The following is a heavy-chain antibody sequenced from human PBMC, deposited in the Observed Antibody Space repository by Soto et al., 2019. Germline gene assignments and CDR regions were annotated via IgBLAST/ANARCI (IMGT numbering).Heavy chain of an antibody. D-gene: IGHD6-19*01. V-gene: IGHV1-46*01. CDR3: ARESGKTNPIAVAGTEGLYYFDY. J-gene: IGHJ4*02. CDR1: GYTFTSYY. CDR2: INPSGGST. Sequence: GASVKVSCKASGYTFTSYYMHWVRQAPGQGLEWMGIINPSGGSTSYAQKFQGRVTMTRDTSTSTVYMELSSLRSEDTAVYYCARESGKTNPIAVAGTEGLYYFDYWGQGTLVTVSS.